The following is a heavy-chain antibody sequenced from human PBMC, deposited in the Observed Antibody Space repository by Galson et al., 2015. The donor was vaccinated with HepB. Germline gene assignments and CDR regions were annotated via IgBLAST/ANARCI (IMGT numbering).Heavy chain of an antibody. CDR2: INPNSGGT. V-gene: IGHV1-2*02. Sequence: SVKVSCKASGSTFTGYYMHWVRQAPGQGLEWMGWINPNSGGTNYAQKFQGRVTMTRDTSISTAYMELSRLRSDDTAVYYCARDDQGDYYDSSGLINWFDPWGQGTLVTVSS. CDR1: GSTFTGYY. CDR3: ARDDQGDYYDSSGLINWFDP. J-gene: IGHJ5*02. D-gene: IGHD3-22*01.